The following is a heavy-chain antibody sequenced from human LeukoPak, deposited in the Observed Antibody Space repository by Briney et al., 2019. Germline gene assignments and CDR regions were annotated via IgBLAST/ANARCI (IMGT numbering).Heavy chain of an antibody. CDR3: ARKGLRWLQFNY. Sequence: PSETLSLTCAVYGGSFSGYYWSWIRQPPGKGLEWIGEINHSGSINYNPSLKSRVTTSVDTSKNQFSLKLSSVTAADTAVYYCARKGLRWLQFNYWGQGTLVTVSS. V-gene: IGHV4-34*01. CDR1: GGSFSGYY. CDR2: INHSGSI. D-gene: IGHD5-24*01. J-gene: IGHJ4*02.